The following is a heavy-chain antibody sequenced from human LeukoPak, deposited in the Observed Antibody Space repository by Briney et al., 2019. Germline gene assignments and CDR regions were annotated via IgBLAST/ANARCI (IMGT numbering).Heavy chain of an antibody. CDR3: ARRSSGWVDY. Sequence: SQTLSLTCTVSGGSISSGGHSWSWIRQPPGKGLEWIGYIYHSGSGSTYYNPSLKSRVTISIDKSKNQFSLKLSSVAAADTAVYYCARRSSGWVDYWGQGTLVTVSS. CDR1: GGSISSGGHS. V-gene: IGHV4-30-2*01. D-gene: IGHD6-19*01. CDR2: IYHSGSGST. J-gene: IGHJ4*02.